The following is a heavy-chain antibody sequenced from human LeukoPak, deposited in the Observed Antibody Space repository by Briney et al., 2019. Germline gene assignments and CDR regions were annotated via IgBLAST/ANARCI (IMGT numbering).Heavy chain of an antibody. CDR3: ARVGIAYYYDSSGYYTDF. D-gene: IGHD3-22*01. CDR2: IRYDGSNK. V-gene: IGHV3-30*02. Sequence: GGSLRLSCAASGFTFSSYGMHWVRQAPGKGLEWVAFIRYDGSNKYYADSVKGRFTISRDNSKNTLYLQMNSLRAEDAAVYYCARVGIAYYYDSSGYYTDFWGQGTLVTVSS. J-gene: IGHJ4*02. CDR1: GFTFSSYG.